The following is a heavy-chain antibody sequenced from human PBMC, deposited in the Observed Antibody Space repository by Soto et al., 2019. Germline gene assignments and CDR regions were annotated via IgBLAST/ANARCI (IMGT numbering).Heavy chain of an antibody. CDR2: INHSGST. V-gene: IGHV4-34*01. CDR1: GGSFSGYY. Sequence: QVQLQQWGAGLLKPSETLSLTCAVYGGSFSGYYWSWIRQPPGKGLEWIGEINHSGSTNYNPSLKSRVTISVDTSKNQFSLKLSSVTAADTAVYYCARARGRGGSGYYYGMDVWGQGTTVTVSS. CDR3: ARARGRGGSGYYYGMDV. J-gene: IGHJ6*02. D-gene: IGHD2-15*01.